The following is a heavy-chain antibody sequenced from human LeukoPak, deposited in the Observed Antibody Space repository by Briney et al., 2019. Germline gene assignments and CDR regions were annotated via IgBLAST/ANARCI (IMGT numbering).Heavy chain of an antibody. V-gene: IGHV4-59*08. CDR2: IRYSGGT. J-gene: IGHJ6*03. D-gene: IGHD3-22*01. CDR1: GGSISGFY. CDR3: ARGPFYDGSSFDPHSYYYDYYMDF. Sequence: SETLTLTCTVSGGSISGFYWSWIRQHPRKGLEWIGYIRYSGGTNYKPSLRSRATISVDTSKNQFSLKMTSLTAADTAVYYCARGPFYDGSSFDPHSYYYDYYMDFWGKGTTVTVS.